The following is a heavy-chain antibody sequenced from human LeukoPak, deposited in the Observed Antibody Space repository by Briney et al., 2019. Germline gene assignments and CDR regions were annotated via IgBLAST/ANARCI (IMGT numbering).Heavy chain of an antibody. J-gene: IGHJ3*02. CDR2: ISSSSSYI. V-gene: IGHV3-21*01. D-gene: IGHD6-19*01. Sequence: PGGSLRLSCAASGFTFSSYSMNWVRQAPGKGLEWVSSISSSSSYIYYADSVKGRFTISRDNAKNSLYLQMNSLRAEDTAVYYCARARSSGWYAAFDIWGQGTMVTVSS. CDR1: GFTFSSYS. CDR3: ARARSSGWYAAFDI.